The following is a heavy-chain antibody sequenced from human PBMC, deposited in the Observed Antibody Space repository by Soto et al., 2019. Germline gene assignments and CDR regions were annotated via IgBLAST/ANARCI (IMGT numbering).Heavy chain of an antibody. Sequence: EMQLVESGGGLVQPGGSLRLSCAASGFTLSTYWIHWVRQAPGKGLVWVSRISSDGSSTNYADSVKGRFTISRDNAKNTLYLQMDSLRADDTAVCYCARGIGYSAQDYWGQGTLVTVSS. CDR3: ARGIGYSAQDY. V-gene: IGHV3-74*01. J-gene: IGHJ4*02. D-gene: IGHD1-1*01. CDR1: GFTLSTYW. CDR2: ISSDGSST.